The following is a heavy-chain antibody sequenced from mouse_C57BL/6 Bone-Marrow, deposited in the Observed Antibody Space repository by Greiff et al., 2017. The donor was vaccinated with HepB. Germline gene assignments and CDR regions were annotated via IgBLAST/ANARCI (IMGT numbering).Heavy chain of an antibody. D-gene: IGHD2-3*01. V-gene: IGHV1-81*01. CDR1: GYTFTSYG. CDR3: ARWLLRGDAMDY. CDR2: IYPRSGNT. Sequence: QVQLQQSGAELARPGASVKLSCKASGYTFTSYGISWVKQRTGQGLEWIGEIYPRSGNTYYNEKFKGKATLTADKSSSTAYMELRSLTSEDSAVYFYARWLLRGDAMDYWGQGTSVTVAS. J-gene: IGHJ4*01.